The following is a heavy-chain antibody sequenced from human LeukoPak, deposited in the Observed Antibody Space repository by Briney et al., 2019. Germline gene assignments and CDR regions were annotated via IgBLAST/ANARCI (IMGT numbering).Heavy chain of an antibody. V-gene: IGHV1-46*01. J-gene: IGHJ5*02. Sequence: EASVKVSCKASGYTFTNYYMHWVRQAPGQGLEWMGIIDPSGGSTSYAQKFQGRVTMTRDMSTSTVYMELSSLRSEDTAVYYCARDYDFWSGYHWFDPWGQGTLVTVSS. D-gene: IGHD3-3*01. CDR1: GYTFTNYY. CDR2: IDPSGGST. CDR3: ARDYDFWSGYHWFDP.